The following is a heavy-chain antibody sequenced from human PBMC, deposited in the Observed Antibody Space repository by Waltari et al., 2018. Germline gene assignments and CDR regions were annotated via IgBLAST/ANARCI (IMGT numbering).Heavy chain of an antibody. J-gene: IGHJ4*02. D-gene: IGHD3-10*01. CDR1: GVHFHQCW. CDR2: INDDAKEK. Sequence: EVQLVESGGGLVQPGGSVRLSRAASGVHFHQCWMMWVRQSQGKGREWVANINDDAKEKYHVDSVKGRFTISRDNTKKSLYLQMNSLRVDDTAVYYCARGEEGYGEAYYWGQGTLVTVSS. V-gene: IGHV3-7*04. CDR3: ARGEEGYGEAYY.